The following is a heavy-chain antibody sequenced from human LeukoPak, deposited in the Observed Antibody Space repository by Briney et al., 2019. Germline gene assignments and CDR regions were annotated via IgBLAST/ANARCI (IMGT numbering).Heavy chain of an antibody. CDR3: ARHIGFDAFDI. CDR2: IYSAGST. J-gene: IGHJ3*02. Sequence: GGSLRLSCAASEFTVSSNYMSWVRQALGKGLESVSLIYSAGSTYYADSVKGRFTISRHNSRNTLYLQMNSLRAEDTAVYYCARHIGFDAFDIWGQGTMVTVSS. CDR1: EFTVSSNY. V-gene: IGHV3-53*04.